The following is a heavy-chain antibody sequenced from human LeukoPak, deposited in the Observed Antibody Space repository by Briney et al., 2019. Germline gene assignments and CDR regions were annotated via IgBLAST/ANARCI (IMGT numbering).Heavy chain of an antibody. CDR3: ARHSNYYDSSGYCDY. D-gene: IGHD3-22*01. CDR2: IYPGDSDT. J-gene: IGHJ4*02. CDR1: GYSFTSYW. Sequence: GASLXISCKGSGYSFTSYWIGWVRQMPGKGLEWMGIIYPGDSDTRYSPSFQGQVTISADKSISTAYLQWSSLKASDTAMYYCARHSNYYDSSGYCDYWGQGTLVTVSS. V-gene: IGHV5-51*01.